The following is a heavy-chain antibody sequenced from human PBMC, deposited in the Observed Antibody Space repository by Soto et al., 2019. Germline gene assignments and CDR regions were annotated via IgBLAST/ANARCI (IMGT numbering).Heavy chain of an antibody. CDR3: ARVPGYYYYMDV. CDR1: GFTVSSNY. V-gene: IGHV3-53*04. CDR2: IYSGSST. Sequence: GGSLRLSCVASGFTVSSNYMSWVRQAPGKGLEWVSVIYSGSSTYYAHSVKGRFTISIHNSKNPLYLQMNSLRAEDTAVYYCARVPGYYYYMDVWGKGTTVTVSS. J-gene: IGHJ6*03.